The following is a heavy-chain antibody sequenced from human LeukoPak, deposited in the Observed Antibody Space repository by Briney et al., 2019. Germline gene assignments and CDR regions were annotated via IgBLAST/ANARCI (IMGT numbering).Heavy chain of an antibody. Sequence: GSLRLSCAASGFTFSSYEMSWVRQAPGKGLEWVAFIRYDGSNKYYADSVKGRFTISRDNSKNTLYLQMNSLRAEDTAVYYCAKDYGFWSGYCSLDYWGQGTLVTVSS. D-gene: IGHD3-3*01. CDR3: AKDYGFWSGYCSLDY. CDR1: GFTFSSYE. CDR2: IRYDGSNK. J-gene: IGHJ4*02. V-gene: IGHV3-30*02.